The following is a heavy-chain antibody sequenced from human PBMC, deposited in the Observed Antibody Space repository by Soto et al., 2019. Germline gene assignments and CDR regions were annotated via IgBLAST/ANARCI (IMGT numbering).Heavy chain of an antibody. D-gene: IGHD3-10*01. CDR3: AAVLWFGEFPTCYYYGMDV. V-gene: IGHV1-58*02. Sequence: QMQLVQSGPEVKKPGTSVKVSCKSSGFTFTSSAMKWVRQDRGQRLELIGWIVVGSGNTNYAQKFQERVTITRDMSTSTAYMELSSVRSEDTAVYYCAAVLWFGEFPTCYYYGMDVWGQGTTVTVSS. CDR2: IVVGSGNT. J-gene: IGHJ6*02. CDR1: GFTFTSSA.